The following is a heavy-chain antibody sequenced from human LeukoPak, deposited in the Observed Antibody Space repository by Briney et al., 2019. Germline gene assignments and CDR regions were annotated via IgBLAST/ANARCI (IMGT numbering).Heavy chain of an antibody. CDR3: ARGITDHTYYDILTGPYNWFDP. Sequence: ASVKVSCKASGYTFTSYDINWVRQATGQGLEWMGWMNPNSGNTGYAQNFQGRVTMTRNTSISTAYMELSSLTSEDTAVYYCARGITDHTYYDILTGPYNWFDPWGQGTLVTVSS. V-gene: IGHV1-8*01. CDR2: MNPNSGNT. CDR1: GYTFTSYD. J-gene: IGHJ5*02. D-gene: IGHD3-9*01.